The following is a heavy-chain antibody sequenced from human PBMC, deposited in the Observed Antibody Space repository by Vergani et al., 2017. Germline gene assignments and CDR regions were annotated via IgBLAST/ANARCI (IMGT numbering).Heavy chain of an antibody. CDR1: GFTFSSYD. CDR2: MGTAGDT. D-gene: IGHD6-6*01. Sequence: EVQLLESGGGLVQPGGSLRLSCAASGFTFSSYDMPWVRQATGKGLEWVSAMGTAGDTYYPGSVKGRFTISRENAKNSLYLQMNSLRAGDTAVYYCARVAARRRGYYFDYWGQGTLVTVSS. V-gene: IGHV3-13*01. CDR3: ARVAARRRGYYFDY. J-gene: IGHJ4*02.